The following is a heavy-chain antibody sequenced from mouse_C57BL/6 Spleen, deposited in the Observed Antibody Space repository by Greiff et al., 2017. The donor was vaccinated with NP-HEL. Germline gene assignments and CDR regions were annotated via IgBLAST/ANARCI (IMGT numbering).Heavy chain of an antibody. CDR1: GYTFTSYW. CDR2: IDPSDSET. Sequence: QVQLQQPGAELVRPGSSLKLSCKASGYTFTSYWMHWVKQRPIQGLEWIGNIDPSDSETHYNQKFKDKATLTVDKSSSTAYMQLSSLTSEDSAVYYCARAGDGYSFAYWGQGTLVTVSA. CDR3: ARAGDGYSFAY. J-gene: IGHJ3*01. D-gene: IGHD2-3*01. V-gene: IGHV1-52*01.